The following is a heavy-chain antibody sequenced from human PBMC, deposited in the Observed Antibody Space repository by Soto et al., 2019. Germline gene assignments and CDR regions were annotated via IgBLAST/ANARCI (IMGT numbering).Heavy chain of an antibody. V-gene: IGHV4-39*01. D-gene: IGHD3-16*01. CDR2: IYYSGST. CDR1: GGSISSSSYY. Sequence: PSETLSLTCTVSGGSISSSSYYWGWIRQPPGKGLEWIGSIYYSGSTYYNPSLKSRVTISVDTSKNQFSLKLSSVTAADTAVYYCARIFGSRRFIPNWFDPWGQGTLVTVSS. CDR3: ARIFGSRRFIPNWFDP. J-gene: IGHJ5*02.